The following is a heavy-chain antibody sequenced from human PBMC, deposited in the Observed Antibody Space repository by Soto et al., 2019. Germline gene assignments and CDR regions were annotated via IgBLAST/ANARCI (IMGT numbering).Heavy chain of an antibody. CDR2: IYYSGST. CDR3: ARVGGFGATTIDY. Sequence: QVQLQESGPGLVKPSQTLSLTCTVSGGSISSGDYYWNWIRQHPGKGLERIGYIYYSGSTYYNPSLESRVTISVDTSKNQFSRKQSSVTAADTAVYYCARVGGFGATTIDYWGQGTLVTVSS. J-gene: IGHJ4*02. D-gene: IGHD3-10*01. V-gene: IGHV4-30-4*01. CDR1: GGSISSGDYY.